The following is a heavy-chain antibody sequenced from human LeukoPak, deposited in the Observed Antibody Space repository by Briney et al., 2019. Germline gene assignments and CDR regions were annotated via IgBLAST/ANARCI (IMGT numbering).Heavy chain of an antibody. CDR3: AREARMIGGKYAFDN. D-gene: IGHD3-22*01. CDR2: KRYDGSND. V-gene: IGHV3-30*02. J-gene: IGHJ3*02. Sequence: GGSLRLSCAASGFTFSSYDMHWVRQAPGKGLEWVSFKRYDGSNDYYADSVKGRFTISRDISKNTLYLQMNSLRADDTALYYCAREARMIGGKYAFDNWGQGTRVTVFS. CDR1: GFTFSSYD.